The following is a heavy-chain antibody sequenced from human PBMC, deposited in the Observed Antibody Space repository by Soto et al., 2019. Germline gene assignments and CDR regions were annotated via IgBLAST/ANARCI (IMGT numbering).Heavy chain of an antibody. Sequence: GGSLRLSCAASGFIFSTYSLNWVRQAPGKGLEWVSSISSSSSYIYYADSVRGRFTISRDNSKNTVFLHMDSLSAEDTAVYYCAKGRHYPRDYFHYWGQGTLVTVSS. D-gene: IGHD3-10*01. CDR3: AKGRHYPRDYFHY. CDR1: GFIFSTYS. V-gene: IGHV3-21*04. J-gene: IGHJ4*02. CDR2: ISSSSSYI.